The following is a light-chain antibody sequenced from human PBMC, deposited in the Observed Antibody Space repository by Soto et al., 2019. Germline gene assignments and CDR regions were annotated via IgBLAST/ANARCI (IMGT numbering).Light chain of an antibody. V-gene: IGKV3-15*01. CDR2: GAS. J-gene: IGKJ1*01. CDR1: QTVRNN. Sequence: EIVLTQSPGTLSLPPGERATLSCRASQTVRNNYLAWYQQKPGQAPRLLIYGASTRATGIPARFSGSGSGTEFTLTISSLKSEDFASYYCQQYNNWPWTFGQGTKVDIK. CDR3: QQYNNWPWT.